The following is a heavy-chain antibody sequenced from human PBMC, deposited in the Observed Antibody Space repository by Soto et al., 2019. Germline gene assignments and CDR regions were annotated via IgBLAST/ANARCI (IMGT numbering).Heavy chain of an antibody. CDR2: IYYSGST. CDR3: ASSPYYDFSLGP. V-gene: IGHV4-59*01. Sequence: SETLSLTCTVSGGSISSYYWSWIRQPPGRGLEWIGYIYYSGSTNYNPSLKSRVTISVDTSKNQFSLKLSSVTAADTAVYYCASSPYYDFSLGPWGQGTLVTVSS. J-gene: IGHJ5*02. CDR1: GGSISSYY. D-gene: IGHD3-3*01.